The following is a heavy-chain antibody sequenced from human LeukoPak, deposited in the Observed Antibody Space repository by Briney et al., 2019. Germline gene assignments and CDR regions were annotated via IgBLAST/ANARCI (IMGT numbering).Heavy chain of an antibody. CDR1: GFTISSYA. D-gene: IGHD1-1*01. V-gene: IGHV3-48*02. CDR2: ISSSSSPI. J-gene: IGHJ5*01. Sequence: GGSLRLSCAASGFTISSYAMNWVRQAPGKGLEWVSYISSSSSPINYADSVKGRFTISRDNAKNSLYLQMNSLRDEDTAVYYCARDCRLNCARQPGFDSWGQGTLVTVSS. CDR3: ARDCRLNCARQPGFDS.